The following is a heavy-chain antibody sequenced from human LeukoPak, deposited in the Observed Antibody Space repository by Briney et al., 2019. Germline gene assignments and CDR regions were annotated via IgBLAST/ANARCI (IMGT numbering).Heavy chain of an antibody. CDR1: GYSFAGYG. Sequence: ASVKLSCKASGYSFAGYGISWVRQAPGQGLEWIGWISTYSGNTNYAHNLQGRITVTTETSTSTAYMELRSLRSDDTAVYYCARVVYDSSGYPSSYYFDYWGQGTLVTVSS. CDR3: ARVVYDSSGYPSSYYFDY. CDR2: ISTYSGNT. J-gene: IGHJ4*02. D-gene: IGHD3-22*01. V-gene: IGHV1-18*01.